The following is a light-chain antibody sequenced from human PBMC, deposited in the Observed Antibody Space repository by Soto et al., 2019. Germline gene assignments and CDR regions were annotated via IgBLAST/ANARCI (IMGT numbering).Light chain of an antibody. CDR2: DNN. CDR1: SSNIGNNY. V-gene: IGLV1-51*01. CDR3: GTWDSSLSAVV. Sequence: QSVLTQPPSVPAAPGQKVTISCSGSSSNIGNNYVSWYQQLPGTAPKLLIYDNNKRPSGIPDRFSGSKSGTSATLGITGLQTGEEADYYCGTWDSSLSAVVFGGGTKLTVL. J-gene: IGLJ2*01.